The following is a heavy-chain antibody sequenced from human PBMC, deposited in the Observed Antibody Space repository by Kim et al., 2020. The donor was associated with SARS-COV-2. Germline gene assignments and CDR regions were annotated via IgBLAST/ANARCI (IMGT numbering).Heavy chain of an antibody. CDR3: ARHWRTFGVVRNNNWFDP. Sequence: SETLSLTCTVSGGSISSYYWSWIRQPPGKGLEWIGYIYYSGSTNYNPSLKSRVTISVDTSKNQFSLKLSSVTAADTAVYYCARHWRTFGVVRNNNWFDPWGQGTLVTVSS. CDR2: IYYSGST. CDR1: GGSISSYY. J-gene: IGHJ5*02. D-gene: IGHD3-3*01. V-gene: IGHV4-59*08.